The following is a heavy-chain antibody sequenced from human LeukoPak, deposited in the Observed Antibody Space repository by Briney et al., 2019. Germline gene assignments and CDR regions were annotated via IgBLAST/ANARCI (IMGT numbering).Heavy chain of an antibody. J-gene: IGHJ2*01. CDR3: VRSRTGGGYYYWYFDL. Sequence: SETLSLTCTVSGGSISSYYWSWIRQPPGKGLEWIGYIYYSGSTNYNPSLKSRVTISVDTSKNQFSLKLSSVTAADTAVYYCVRSRTGGGYYYWYFDLWGRGTLVTVSS. CDR1: GGSISSYY. CDR2: IYYSGST. V-gene: IGHV4-59*01. D-gene: IGHD3-22*01.